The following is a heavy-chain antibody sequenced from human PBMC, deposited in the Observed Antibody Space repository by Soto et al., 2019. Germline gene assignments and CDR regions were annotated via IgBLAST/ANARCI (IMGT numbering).Heavy chain of an antibody. CDR1: GFTFSSYS. D-gene: IGHD6-13*01. CDR3: ASTKYSSSKHFDY. CDR2: ISSSSSYI. J-gene: IGHJ4*02. V-gene: IGHV3-21*01. Sequence: EVQLVESGGGLVKPGGSLRLSCAASGFTFSSYSMNWVRQAPGKGLEWVSSISSSSSYIYYADSMKGRFTISRDNAKNSLYLQMNSLRAEDTAVYYCASTKYSSSKHFDYWGQGTLVTVSS.